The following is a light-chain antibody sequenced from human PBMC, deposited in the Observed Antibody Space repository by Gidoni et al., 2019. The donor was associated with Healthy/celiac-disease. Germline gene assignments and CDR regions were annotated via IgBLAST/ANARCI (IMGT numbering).Light chain of an antibody. Sequence: QSVLTQPPSVSGAPGQRVTISCTGSSSNIGAGYDVHWYQQLPGTAPNLLIYGNSNRPSGVPDRFSGSKSGTSASLAITGLQAEDEADYYCQSYDSSLSCSKVFGTGTKVTVL. V-gene: IGLV1-40*01. CDR1: SSNIGAGYD. CDR3: QSYDSSLSCSKV. CDR2: GNS. J-gene: IGLJ1*01.